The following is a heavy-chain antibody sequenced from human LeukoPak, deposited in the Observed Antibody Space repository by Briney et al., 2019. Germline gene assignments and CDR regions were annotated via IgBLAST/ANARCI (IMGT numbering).Heavy chain of an antibody. D-gene: IGHD3-10*01. V-gene: IGHV4-34*01. CDR3: ARGLVRGVIKRYYYYMDV. Sequence: NPSETLSLTCAVYGGSFSGYYWSWIRQPPGKGLEWIGEINHSGSTNYNPSLKSRVTISVDTSKNQFSLKLSSVTAADTAVYYCARGLVRGVIKRYYYYMDVWGKGTTVTVSS. CDR2: INHSGST. J-gene: IGHJ6*03. CDR1: GGSFSGYY.